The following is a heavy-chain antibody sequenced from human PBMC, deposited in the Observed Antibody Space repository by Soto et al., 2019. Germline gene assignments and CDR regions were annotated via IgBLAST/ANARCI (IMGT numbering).Heavy chain of an antibody. CDR2: VSHDGRNT. D-gene: IGHD6-19*01. J-gene: IGHJ4*02. V-gene: IGHV3-30*18. CDR3: AKGGRQWLVTSDFNY. CDR1: GFTFSDYA. Sequence: VQLVESGGGVVQPGRSLRLSCAASGFTFSDYAMHWVRQAPGKGLEWVAVVSHDGRNTHYADSVKGRFTISRDSSKNTVSLEMTSLRAEATAGCYGAKGGRQWLVTSDFNYWGQGALVTVSS.